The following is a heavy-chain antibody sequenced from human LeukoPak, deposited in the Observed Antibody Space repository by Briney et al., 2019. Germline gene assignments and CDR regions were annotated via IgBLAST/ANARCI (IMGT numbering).Heavy chain of an antibody. CDR3: ARETSGGFDY. J-gene: IGHJ4*02. CDR1: GGSISNKY. V-gene: IGHV4-59*01. Sequence: SETLSLTCTVSGGSISNKYWSWIRQPPGKGLEWIGYIYYSGSTNYNPSLKSRVTISVDTSKNQFSLKLSSVTAADTAVYYCARETSGGFDYWGQGTLVTVSS. CDR2: IYYSGST. D-gene: IGHD3-10*01.